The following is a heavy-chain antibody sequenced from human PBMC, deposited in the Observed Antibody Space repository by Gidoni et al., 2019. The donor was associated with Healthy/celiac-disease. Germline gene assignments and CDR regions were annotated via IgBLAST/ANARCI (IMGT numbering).Heavy chain of an antibody. D-gene: IGHD6-19*01. CDR3: AKDLFPLPGIAVDGFLGYFDY. Sequence: QVQLVESGGGVVQPGRSLRLSCAASGFTFSSYGMHWVRQAPGKGLEWVAVISYDGSNKYYADSVKGRFTISRDNSKNTLYLQMNSLRAEDTAVYYCAKDLFPLPGIAVDGFLGYFDYWGQGTLVTVSA. CDR2: ISYDGSNK. V-gene: IGHV3-30*18. J-gene: IGHJ4*02. CDR1: GFTFSSYG.